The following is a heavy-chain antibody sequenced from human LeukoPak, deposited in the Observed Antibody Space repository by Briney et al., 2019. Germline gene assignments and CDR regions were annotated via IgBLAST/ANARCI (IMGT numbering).Heavy chain of an antibody. CDR1: GGSISSGGYY. D-gene: IGHD3-10*01. CDR2: IYYSGST. V-gene: IGHV4-31*03. J-gene: IGHJ6*04. CDR3: ARDKYYYGSGSYRYYYGMDV. Sequence: SETLSLTCTVSGGSISSGGYYWSWIRQHPGKGLEWIGYIYYSGSTYYNPSLKSRVTISVDTSKNQFSLKLSSVTAADTAVYYCARDKYYYGSGSYRYYYGMDVWGKGTTVTVSS.